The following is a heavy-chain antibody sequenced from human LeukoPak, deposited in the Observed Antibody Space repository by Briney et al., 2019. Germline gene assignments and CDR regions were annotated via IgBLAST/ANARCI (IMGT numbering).Heavy chain of an antibody. CDR3: ALGGVIYFYYYYYMDV. J-gene: IGHJ6*03. CDR2: INPNSGGT. CDR1: GYTFTGYY. V-gene: IGHV1-2*06. Sequence: GASVKVFCNASGYTFTGYYMHWVRQAPGQGLEWMGRINPNSGGTNYAQKFQGRVTMTRDTSISTAYMELSRLRSDDTAVYYCALGGVIYFYYYYYMDVWGKGTTVTVSS. D-gene: IGHD3-16*02.